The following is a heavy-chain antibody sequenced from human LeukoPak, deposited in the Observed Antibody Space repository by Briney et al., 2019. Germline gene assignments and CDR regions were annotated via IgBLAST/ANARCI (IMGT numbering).Heavy chain of an antibody. CDR1: XFTFSXXA. CDR3: AKDRWSGDY. V-gene: IGHV3-23*01. D-gene: IGHD4-23*01. J-gene: IGHJ4*02. CDR2: ISGSGGST. Sequence: LRLSXXXXXFTFSXXAMSWVRQAPGKGLEWVSAISGSGGSTYYADSVKGRFTISRDNSKNTLYLQMNSLRAEDTAVYYCAKDRWSGDYWGQGTLVTVSS.